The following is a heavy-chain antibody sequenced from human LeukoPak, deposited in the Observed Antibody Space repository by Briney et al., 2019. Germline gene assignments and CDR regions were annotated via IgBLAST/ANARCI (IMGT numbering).Heavy chain of an antibody. CDR2: IIPMFGVA. Sequence: GASVKVSCKPSGGTFINFAISWVRQAPGQGLEWMGGIIPMFGVANYAQKFQGRVTITADESTSTAYMELSSLRSEDTAVYYCARDRAPYYDSSGYYPYYFDYWGQGTLVTVSS. D-gene: IGHD3-22*01. J-gene: IGHJ4*02. V-gene: IGHV1-69*13. CDR1: GGTFINFA. CDR3: ARDRAPYYDSSGYYPYYFDY.